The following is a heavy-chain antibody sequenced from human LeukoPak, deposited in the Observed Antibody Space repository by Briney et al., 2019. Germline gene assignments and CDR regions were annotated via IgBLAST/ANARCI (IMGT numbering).Heavy chain of an antibody. CDR2: ISSSGSTI. Sequence: QPGRSLRLSCAASGFTFRSYEMNWVRRAPGKGLEWVSYISSSGSTIYYADSVKGRFTISRDNSKNTLYLQMNSLRAEDTAVYYCAKGPIAAEDGMDVWGQGTTVTVSS. CDR1: GFTFRSYE. D-gene: IGHD6-6*01. CDR3: AKGPIAAEDGMDV. J-gene: IGHJ6*02. V-gene: IGHV3-48*03.